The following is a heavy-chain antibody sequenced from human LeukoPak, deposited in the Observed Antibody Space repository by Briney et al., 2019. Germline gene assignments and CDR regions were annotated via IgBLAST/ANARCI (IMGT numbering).Heavy chain of an antibody. Sequence: GGSLRLSCAASGFTFSRHSMNWVRQAPGKGVEWVSYISSSSNMDYADSVKGRFAISRDNAKNSLFLQMTSLREEDTAVYYCARDQKYTSTWYRVGYFDLWGRGTLVTVSS. V-gene: IGHV3-48*02. CDR2: ISSSSNM. CDR1: GFTFSRHS. CDR3: ARDQKYTSTWYRVGYFDL. D-gene: IGHD6-13*01. J-gene: IGHJ2*01.